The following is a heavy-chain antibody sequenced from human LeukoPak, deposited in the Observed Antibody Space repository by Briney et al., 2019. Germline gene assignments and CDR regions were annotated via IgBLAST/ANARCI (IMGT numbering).Heavy chain of an antibody. CDR3: AKGRYSYGLYYFDY. V-gene: IGHV3-23*01. Sequence: PGGSLRLSCAASGFTFSSYAMSWVRQAPGKGQEWVSAISGSGGSTYYADSVKGRFTISRDNSKNTLYLQMNSLRAEDTAVYYCAKGRYSYGLYYFDYWGQGTLVTVSS. CDR1: GFTFSSYA. D-gene: IGHD5-18*01. CDR2: ISGSGGST. J-gene: IGHJ4*02.